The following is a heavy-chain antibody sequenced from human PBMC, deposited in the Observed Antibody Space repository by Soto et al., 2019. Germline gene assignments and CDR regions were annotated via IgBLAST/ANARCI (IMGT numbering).Heavy chain of an antibody. CDR2: INHSGST. D-gene: IGHD3-10*01. J-gene: IGHJ4*02. CDR3: ARGRILYYYCSCSLSHFVH. V-gene: IGHV4-34*01. CDR1: GGSFSGYY. Sequence: PSETLSLTCAVYGGSFSGYYWSWIRQPPGKGLEWIGEINHSGSTNYNPSLKSRVTISVDTSKNQFSLKLSSVTAADTAVYYCARGRILYYYCSCSLSHFVHCGQATLVTVPS.